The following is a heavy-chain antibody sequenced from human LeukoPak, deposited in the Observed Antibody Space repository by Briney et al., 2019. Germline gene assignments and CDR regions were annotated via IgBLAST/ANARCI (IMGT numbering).Heavy chain of an antibody. CDR2: IASAGRGAT. J-gene: IGHJ5*02. CDR3: AELNDRINWFDP. CDR1: GFTFSTYD. V-gene: IGHV3-23*01. D-gene: IGHD1-1*01. Sequence: GSLRLSCAASGFTFSTYDMSWVRQAPGKGLEWVATIASAGRGATYYADSVKGRFTVSTDKSKKTPYLQMNRLRVQDTAIYYCAELNDRINWFDPWGQGALVIVSS.